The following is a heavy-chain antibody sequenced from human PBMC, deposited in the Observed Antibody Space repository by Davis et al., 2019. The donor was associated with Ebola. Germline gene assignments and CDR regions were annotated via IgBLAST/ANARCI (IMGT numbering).Heavy chain of an antibody. V-gene: IGHV3-23*01. CDR2: ISGSGGTT. CDR1: GFTFSSYA. Sequence: PGGSLRLSCAASGFTFSSYAMTWVRQAPGKGLEWVSSISGSGGTTYRADSVKGRFTISRDNSKNTLYLQMNSLRAEDTAVYYCAKDAHPGFSYGRDAFDMWGLGTMVTVSS. CDR3: AKDAHPGFSYGRDAFDM. J-gene: IGHJ3*02. D-gene: IGHD5-18*01.